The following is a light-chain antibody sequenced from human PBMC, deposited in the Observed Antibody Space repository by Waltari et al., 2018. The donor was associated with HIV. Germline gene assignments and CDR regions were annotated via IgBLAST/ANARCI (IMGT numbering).Light chain of an antibody. J-gene: IGKJ5*01. CDR1: QSVSSY. CDR2: GAS. CDR3: QQRGNWPIT. V-gene: IGKV3-11*01. Sequence: EIVLTQSPVTLSLSPGKRATLSCRASQSVSSYLAWYQHKPGQAPRLLIYGASSRATGIPARFSGSGSGTDFTLTISSLEPGDFGVYYCQQRGNWPITFGQGTRLEIK.